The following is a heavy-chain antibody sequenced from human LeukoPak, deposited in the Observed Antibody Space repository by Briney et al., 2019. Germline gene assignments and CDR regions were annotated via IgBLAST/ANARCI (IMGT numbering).Heavy chain of an antibody. J-gene: IGHJ6*04. CDR1: GYTFTSYD. V-gene: IGHV1-8*01. Sequence: ASVKVSCKASGYTFTSYDINWVRQATGQGLEWMGWMNPNSGNTGYAQKFQGRVTMTRNTSISTAYMELSSLRSEDTAVYYCARATLRFSGGSRYEMDVWGKGTTVTVPS. CDR3: ARATLRFSGGSRYEMDV. CDR2: MNPNSGNT. D-gene: IGHD2-15*01.